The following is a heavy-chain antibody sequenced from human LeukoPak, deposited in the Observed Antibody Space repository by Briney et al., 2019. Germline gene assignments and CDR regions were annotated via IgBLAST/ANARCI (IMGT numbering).Heavy chain of an antibody. J-gene: IGHJ6*02. CDR2: IGSKDNNYAT. D-gene: IGHD2-8*02. Sequence: PGGSLRLSCSAPGFTFSSYGMNWVRQAPGKGLEWVGRIGSKDNNYATAYAASVKGRFTISRDDSKNTAYLQMNSLKTEDTAVYYCSRHTDPYYYYGMDVWGQGTTVTVSS. V-gene: IGHV3-73*01. CDR1: GFTFSSYG. CDR3: SRHTDPYYYYGMDV.